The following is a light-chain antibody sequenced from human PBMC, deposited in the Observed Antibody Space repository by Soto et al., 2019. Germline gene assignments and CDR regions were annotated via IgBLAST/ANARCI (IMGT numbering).Light chain of an antibody. CDR2: DAS. CDR1: LSITNNY. V-gene: IGKV3-20*01. Sequence: EIVLTQSPSTLSLSPGERATLSCRASLSITNNYLAWYQQKPGQAPRLLLYDASNRATGIPDRFSGSGSGTDFSLTISRLEPEGFAVYYCQQYGSSVWTFGQGTKVEIK. J-gene: IGKJ1*01. CDR3: QQYGSSVWT.